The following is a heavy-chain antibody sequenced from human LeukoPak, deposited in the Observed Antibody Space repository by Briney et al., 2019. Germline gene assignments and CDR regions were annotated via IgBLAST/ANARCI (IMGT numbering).Heavy chain of an antibody. J-gene: IGHJ4*02. CDR2: INTDGSST. V-gene: IGHV3-74*01. CDR3: ARGSSSWYALFDY. CDR1: GFTFSSYW. Sequence: GGSLRLSCAASGFTFSSYWMHWVRQAPGKGLVWVSRINTDGSSTSYADSVKGRFTISRDNAKNTLYLQMNSLRAEDTAVYYCARGSSSWYALFDYWGQGTLVTVSS. D-gene: IGHD6-13*01.